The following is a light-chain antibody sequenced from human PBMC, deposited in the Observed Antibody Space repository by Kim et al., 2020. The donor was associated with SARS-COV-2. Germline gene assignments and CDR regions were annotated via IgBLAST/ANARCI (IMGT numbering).Light chain of an antibody. V-gene: IGKV1-33*01. J-gene: IGKJ2*01. CDR3: QQYDDLPHT. CDR2: DAS. Sequence: DIQMTQSPSSLSASVGDRVTITCQASQDITNCLNWYQQKPGKAPKLLIYDASNLEAGVPSRFSGRGSGTHFTVTISSLQPEDVATYYCQQYDDLPHTFGQGPKLEI. CDR1: QDITNC.